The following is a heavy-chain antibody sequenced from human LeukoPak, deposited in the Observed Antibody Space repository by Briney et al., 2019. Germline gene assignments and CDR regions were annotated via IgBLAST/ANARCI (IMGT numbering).Heavy chain of an antibody. V-gene: IGHV3-13*01. J-gene: IGHJ4*02. CDR2: IGTAGDT. D-gene: IGHD2-15*01. CDR3: ARQDCSGGSCYFDY. Sequence: GGSLRLFCAASGFTFSSYDMHWVRQATGKGLEWVSAIGTAGDTYYPGSVKGRFTISRENAKNSLYLQMNSLRAGDTAVYYCARQDCSGGSCYFDYWGQGTLVTVSS. CDR1: GFTFSSYD.